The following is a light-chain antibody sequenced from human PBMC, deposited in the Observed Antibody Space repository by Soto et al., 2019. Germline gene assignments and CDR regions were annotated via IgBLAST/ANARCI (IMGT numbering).Light chain of an antibody. V-gene: IGLV2-14*01. CDR1: SSDVGAYNY. CDR2: EVS. J-gene: IGLJ1*01. Sequence: QSALTQPASVSGSPGQSITISCTGTSSDVGAYNYVSWYQQHPGKAPKLMIYEVSNRPSGVSNRFSGSKSGNTASLTISGLQAEDVADYHCRSSTSRTTYVFGTGIK. CDR3: RSSTSRTTYV.